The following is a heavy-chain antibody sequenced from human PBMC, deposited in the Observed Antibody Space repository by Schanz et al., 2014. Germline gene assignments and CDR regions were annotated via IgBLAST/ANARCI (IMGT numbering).Heavy chain of an antibody. CDR1: GYVFTAYY. D-gene: IGHD6-13*01. CDR2: INPNSGGT. J-gene: IGHJ4*02. CDR3: ASLGTVYSSSNFDY. V-gene: IGHV1-2*06. Sequence: QGHLVQSGAEVKEPGASVQVSCKASGYVFTAYYMHWVRQAPGQGLEWMGRINPNSGGTIYAQRFQGRVTMTRDLSISTAYMELSRLRSDDTAVYYCASLGTVYSSSNFDYWGQGTLITVSS.